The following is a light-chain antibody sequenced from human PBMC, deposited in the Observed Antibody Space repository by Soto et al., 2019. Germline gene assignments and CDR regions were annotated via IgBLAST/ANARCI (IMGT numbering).Light chain of an antibody. Sequence: DIVMTQSPDSLAVSLGERATINCKSSQSVLYSSNNKNHLAWYQQKPGQPPKLLVYWASTRESGVPDRFSGSGSGTDFTLTISSLQAEDLAVYYCQQYYSNPITFGQGTRLEIK. CDR2: WAS. CDR1: QSVLYSSNNKNH. V-gene: IGKV4-1*01. CDR3: QQYYSNPIT. J-gene: IGKJ5*01.